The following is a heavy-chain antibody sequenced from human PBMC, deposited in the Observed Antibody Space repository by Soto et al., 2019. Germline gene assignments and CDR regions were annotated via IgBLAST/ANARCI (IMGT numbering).Heavy chain of an antibody. Sequence: QVQLVQSGAEVKKPGSSVKVSCKASGGTFINYAIHWVRQAPGQGLEWMGGIIPSVGTPNYAQKFQGRVTITADASSNTAYMQLGSLRSEDTAVYYCARVRVDYGDYYYGMDVWGQGTTVAVSS. V-gene: IGHV1-69*12. CDR1: GGTFINYA. J-gene: IGHJ6*02. CDR2: IIPSVGTP. CDR3: ARVRVDYGDYYYGMDV. D-gene: IGHD4-17*01.